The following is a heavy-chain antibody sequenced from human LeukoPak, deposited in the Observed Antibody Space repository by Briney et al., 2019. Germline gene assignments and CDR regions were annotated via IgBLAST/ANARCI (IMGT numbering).Heavy chain of an antibody. Sequence: ASVKVSCKASGYTFTGYHMHWVRQAPGQGREWKGLIDPNSGGTNYAQKFQGRVTMNRDTSITTAYMELSRLRSDDTAVYYCARDRGDWDAFDIWGQGTMVTVSS. CDR1: GYTFTGYH. CDR2: IDPNSGGT. J-gene: IGHJ3*02. V-gene: IGHV1-2*02. D-gene: IGHD3-10*01. CDR3: ARDRGDWDAFDI.